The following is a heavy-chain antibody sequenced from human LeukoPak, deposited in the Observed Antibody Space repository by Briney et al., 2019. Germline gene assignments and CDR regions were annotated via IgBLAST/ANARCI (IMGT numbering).Heavy chain of an antibody. V-gene: IGHV4-59*01. CDR2: ISYSGSA. J-gene: IGHJ5*02. CDR1: DDSISDYY. D-gene: IGHD6-13*01. CDR3: ARTHSSSLIWIDP. Sequence: PSETLSLTCTVSDDSISDYYWSWIRQPPGKGLEWIGYISYSGSANYNPSLKSRVTISLDTSKNQFSLKLTSVTTADTAVFYCARTHSSSLIWIDPWGQGTLVIVSS.